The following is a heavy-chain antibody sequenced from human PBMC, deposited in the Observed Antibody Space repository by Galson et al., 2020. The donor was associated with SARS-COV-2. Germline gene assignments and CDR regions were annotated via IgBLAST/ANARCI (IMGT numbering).Heavy chain of an antibody. J-gene: IGHJ6*02. Sequence: GESLKISWAASGFTFSSYGMHWVRQAPGKGLEWVAVISYDGSNKYYADSVKGRFTISRDNSKNTLYLQMNSLRAEDTAVYYCARELLDGMDVWGQGTTVTVSS. CDR2: ISYDGSNK. CDR3: ARELLDGMDV. D-gene: IGHD2-15*01. V-gene: IGHV3-30*03. CDR1: GFTFSSYG.